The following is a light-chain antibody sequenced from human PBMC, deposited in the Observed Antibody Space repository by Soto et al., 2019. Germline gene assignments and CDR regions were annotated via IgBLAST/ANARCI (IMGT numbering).Light chain of an antibody. V-gene: IGKV1-5*01. Sequence: DIQMTQSPSTLSASIGDRVTITCRASQSINSWLAWYQQKPGKAPKLLIYDASNLAIGVPSSFSGSGSGTEFTLVISSLQIGDFATFFRQQYDTYSFPFRQWTKLEI. CDR2: DAS. CDR3: QQYDTYSFP. CDR1: QSINSW. J-gene: IGKJ2*01.